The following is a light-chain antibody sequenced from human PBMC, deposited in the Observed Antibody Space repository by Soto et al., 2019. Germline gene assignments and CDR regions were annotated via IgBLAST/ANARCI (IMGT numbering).Light chain of an antibody. J-gene: IGLJ1*01. CDR3: SSYSSSTTLV. V-gene: IGLV2-14*01. CDR1: SSDVGGYDH. Sequence: QSALTQPASVSGSPGQSITISCTGTSSDVGGYDHVSWYQQHPGKAPKLIIYDVTNRPSGVSNRFSGSKSGNTASLTISGLQPEDEADYYCSSYSSSTTLVFGAGTKLTVL. CDR2: DVT.